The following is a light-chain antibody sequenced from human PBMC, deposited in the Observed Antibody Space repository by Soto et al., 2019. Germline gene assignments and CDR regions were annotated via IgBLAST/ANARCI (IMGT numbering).Light chain of an antibody. J-gene: IGKJ1*01. CDR3: QQYNNWPRT. CDR1: QSVSNN. V-gene: IGKV3-15*01. Sequence: EIVMTQSPATLSVSPGERATLSCRARQSVSNNLAWYQPKPGQAPRLLIYGASTRATGIPARFSGSGSGTEFSLTISSLQSEDFAVYDGQQYNNWPRTVGQGTKVEIK. CDR2: GAS.